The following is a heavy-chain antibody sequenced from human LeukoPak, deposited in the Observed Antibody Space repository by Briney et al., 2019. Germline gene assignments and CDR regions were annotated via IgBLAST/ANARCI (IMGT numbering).Heavy chain of an antibody. D-gene: IGHD3-22*01. CDR1: GGSFSGYY. Sequence: SETLSLTCAVYGGSFSGYYWSWIRQPPGKGLEWIGEINHSGSTNYNPSLKSRVTISVDTSKNQFSLKLSSVTAADTAVYYCARGRYYYDSRGVDYWGQGTLVTVSS. CDR2: INHSGST. CDR3: ARGRYYYDSRGVDY. V-gene: IGHV4-34*01. J-gene: IGHJ4*02.